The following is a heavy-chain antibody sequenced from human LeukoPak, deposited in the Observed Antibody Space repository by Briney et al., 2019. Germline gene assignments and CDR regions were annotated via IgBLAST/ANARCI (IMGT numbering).Heavy chain of an antibody. J-gene: IGHJ4*02. Sequence: PGGSLRPSCAASGFTFSNYGMHWVRQAPGKGLEWVAIIWYDGTKKYYAESVKGRFTISRDNSKDTLYLQMNSLRVEDTALYYCARGDYHGSGSCGCWGQGTLVTVSS. CDR1: GFTFSNYG. CDR3: ARGDYHGSGSCGC. CDR2: IWYDGTKK. V-gene: IGHV3-33*01. D-gene: IGHD3-10*01.